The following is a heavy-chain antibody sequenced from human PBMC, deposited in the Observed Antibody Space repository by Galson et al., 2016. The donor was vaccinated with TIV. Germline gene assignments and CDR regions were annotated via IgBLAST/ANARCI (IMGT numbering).Heavy chain of an antibody. J-gene: IGHJ4*02. CDR1: GFSFSDYG. D-gene: IGHD4-17*01. Sequence: SLRLSCAASGFSFSDYGVHWVRQAPGKGLEWVAVILYDGTDKYYADSVKGRFTISRGNSKNTVSLHLNSLRVEDTAVYYCAKDPRIFGDYLLAYFDYWGQGTLVSVSS. CDR3: AKDPRIFGDYLLAYFDY. V-gene: IGHV3-30*18. CDR2: ILYDGTDK.